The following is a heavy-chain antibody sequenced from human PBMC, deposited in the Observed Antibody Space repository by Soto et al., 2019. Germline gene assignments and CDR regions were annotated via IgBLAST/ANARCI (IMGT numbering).Heavy chain of an antibody. CDR2: IKQDGSDK. CDR3: ARVSHLPLESYYQSMDV. J-gene: IGHJ6*03. V-gene: IGHV3-7*01. Sequence: GGSLRLSCAASGFNFNSHWMNWVRQAPGKGLEWVANIKQDGSDKYYEDSVKGRFTISRDNAKNSLYLQMNSLRAEDTAVYYCARVSHLPLESYYQSMDVWGKGTTVTVSS. CDR1: GFNFNSHW.